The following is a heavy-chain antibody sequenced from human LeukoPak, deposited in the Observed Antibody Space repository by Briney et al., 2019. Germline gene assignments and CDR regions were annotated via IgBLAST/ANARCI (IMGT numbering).Heavy chain of an antibody. Sequence: GASVKVSCKASGGTFSSYGISWVRQAPGHGLEWMGRIIPIFVISNYAQKFLGRVTITADKSTSTAYMELSSLRSEDTAVYYCARDTRARGYCSGGSCSYFDYWGQGTLVTVSS. J-gene: IGHJ4*02. CDR1: GGTFSSYG. CDR3: ARDTRARGYCSGGSCSYFDY. V-gene: IGHV1-69*04. CDR2: IIPIFVIS. D-gene: IGHD2-15*01.